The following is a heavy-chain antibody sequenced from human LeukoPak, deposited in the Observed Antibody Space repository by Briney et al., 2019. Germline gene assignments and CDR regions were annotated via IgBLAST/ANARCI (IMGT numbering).Heavy chain of an antibody. D-gene: IGHD3-3*01. Sequence: GGSLRLSCAVSGFTFSNFWMDWVRQAPGKGLVWLSTINGDGTTTGDAGSVKGRFTISRDNAKNMLYLQMNSLRVDDTAVYYCLRNRGFYTYDYWGQGTLVTVSS. CDR3: LRNRGFYTYDY. CDR1: GFTFSNFW. V-gene: IGHV3-74*01. J-gene: IGHJ4*02. CDR2: INGDGTTT.